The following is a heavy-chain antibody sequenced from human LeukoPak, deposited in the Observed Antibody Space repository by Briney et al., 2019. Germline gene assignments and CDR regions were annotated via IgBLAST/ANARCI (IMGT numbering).Heavy chain of an antibody. CDR1: GYTFTGYY. V-gene: IGHV1-2*02. CDR3: ARVNDSSGYTYFYYYGMDV. J-gene: IGHJ6*02. CDR2: INPNSGGT. Sequence: DSVKVSCKASGYTFTGYYMHWVRQAPGQGLEWMGWINPNSGGTNYAQKFQGRVTMTRDTSISTAYMELSRLRSDDTAVYHCARVNDSSGYTYFYYYGMDVWGQGTTVTVSS. D-gene: IGHD3-22*01.